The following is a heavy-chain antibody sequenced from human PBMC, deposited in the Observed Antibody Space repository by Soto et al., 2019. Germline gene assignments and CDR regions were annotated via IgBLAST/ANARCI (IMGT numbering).Heavy chain of an antibody. CDR1: GFSFTNFA. J-gene: IGHJ6*02. CDR2: IGASGDIT. D-gene: IGHD3-3*01. CDR3: ARDRPIYYDFWSGYPPYYYYGMDV. Sequence: PGGSLRLSCAASGFSFTNFAMSWVRQAPGKGLEWVAGIGASGDITWYADSVKGRLSISRDNSKNTLYLQMNSLRAEDTAVYYCARDRPIYYDFWSGYPPYYYYGMDVWGQGTTVTVSS. V-gene: IGHV3-23*01.